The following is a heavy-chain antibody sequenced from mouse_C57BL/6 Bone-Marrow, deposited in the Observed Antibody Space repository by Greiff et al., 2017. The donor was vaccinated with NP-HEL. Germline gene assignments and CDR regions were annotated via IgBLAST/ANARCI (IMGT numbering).Heavy chain of an antibody. V-gene: IGHV1-52*01. CDR1: GYTFTSYW. Sequence: QVQLQQPGAELVRPGSSVKLSCKASGYTFTSYWMHWVKQRPIQGLEWIGNIDPSDSETHYNQKFKDKATLTVDKSSSTAYMQLSSLTSEDSAVYYGARGGYDYDWFAYWGQGTLVTVSA. D-gene: IGHD2-4*01. J-gene: IGHJ3*01. CDR2: IDPSDSET. CDR3: ARGGYDYDWFAY.